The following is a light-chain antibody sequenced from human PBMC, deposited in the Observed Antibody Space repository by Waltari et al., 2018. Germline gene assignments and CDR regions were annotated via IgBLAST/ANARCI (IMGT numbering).Light chain of an antibody. CDR2: KVS. CDR1: QSLVYSDGNIY. Sequence: DVVMTQSPLSLHVTLGQPASCPCRFSQSLVYSDGNIYLNWFQQRPGQSPRRLIYKVSRRDSGVPDRFSGSGSGTDFTLRISRVEAEDVGLYFCMQGTNWPQSFGQGTKLEIK. V-gene: IGKV2-30*01. CDR3: MQGTNWPQS. J-gene: IGKJ2*03.